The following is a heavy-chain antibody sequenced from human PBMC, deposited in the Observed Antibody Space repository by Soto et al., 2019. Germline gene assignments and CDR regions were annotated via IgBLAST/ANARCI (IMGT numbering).Heavy chain of an antibody. CDR1: GGSISSGDYY. CDR3: ARDHYDLLTGYYKPLGN. J-gene: IGHJ4*02. D-gene: IGHD3-9*01. Sequence: SETLSLTGTVSGGSISSGDYYWSWIRQPPGKGLEWIGYIYYSGSTYYNPSLKSRVTISVDTSKNQFSLKLSSVTAADTAVYYCARDHYDLLTGYYKPLGNWGRRTLVTVSS. V-gene: IGHV4-30-4*01. CDR2: IYYSGST.